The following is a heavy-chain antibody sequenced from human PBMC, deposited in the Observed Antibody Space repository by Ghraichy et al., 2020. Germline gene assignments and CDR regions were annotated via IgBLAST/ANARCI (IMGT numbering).Heavy chain of an antibody. V-gene: IGHV4-30-2*01. J-gene: IGHJ3*02. CDR2: FYHSGNT. CDR1: GGSISSGAYS. Sequence: SETLSLTCAVSGGSISSGAYSWSWIRQPPGKDLEWIGYFYHSGNTYYNPSLKSRVTISADRSKNQFSLKLTSVTAADTAVYYCASSLQQLDVFDIWGLGTMVTVS. D-gene: IGHD6-13*01. CDR3: ASSLQQLDVFDI.